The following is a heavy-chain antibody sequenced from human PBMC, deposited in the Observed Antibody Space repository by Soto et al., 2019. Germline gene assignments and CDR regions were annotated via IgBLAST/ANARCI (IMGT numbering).Heavy chain of an antibody. CDR2: INAGNNDI. CDR3: ARDLGGWPDY. Sequence: GASVKVSCKASGYTFTSYAMHWVRQAPGQRLEWMGWINAGNNDIEYLQKFQGRVTITRDTSASTAYMELSSLRSEDTAVYYCARDLGGWPDYWGQGTLVTVSS. CDR1: GYTFTSYA. D-gene: IGHD2-15*01. V-gene: IGHV1-3*01. J-gene: IGHJ4*02.